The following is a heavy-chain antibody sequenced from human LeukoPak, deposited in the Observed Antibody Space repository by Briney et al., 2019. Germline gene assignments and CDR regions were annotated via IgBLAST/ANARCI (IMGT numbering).Heavy chain of an antibody. Sequence: SVKVSCKVSGYTLTELSMHWVRQAPGQGLEWMGGIIPFFGTANFAQKFQGRVTITADESTSTAYMELSSLRSEDTAVYYCALLDTAMVPIAEYFHHWGQGTLVTVSS. CDR1: GYTLTELS. J-gene: IGHJ1*01. CDR2: IIPFFGTA. V-gene: IGHV1-69*13. CDR3: ALLDTAMVPIAEYFHH. D-gene: IGHD5-18*01.